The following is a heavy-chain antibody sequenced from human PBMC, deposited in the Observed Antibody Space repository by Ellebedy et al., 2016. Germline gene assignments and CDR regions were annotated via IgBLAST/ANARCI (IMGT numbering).Heavy chain of an antibody. CDR1: GFTFSSYS. Sequence: GGSLRLSCAASGFTFSSYSMNWVRQAPGKGLEWVSSISSTSSYIYYADSLKGRFTISRDNAKNSLHLQMNSLRAEDTAVYYCARDKGYYYYGMDVWGQGTTVTVSS. J-gene: IGHJ6*02. CDR2: ISSTSSYI. CDR3: ARDKGYYYYGMDV. V-gene: IGHV3-21*01.